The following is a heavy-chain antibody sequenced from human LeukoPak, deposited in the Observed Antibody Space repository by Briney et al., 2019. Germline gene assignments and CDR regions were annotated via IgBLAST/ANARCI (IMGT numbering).Heavy chain of an antibody. V-gene: IGHV4-34*01. D-gene: IGHD6-13*01. Sequence: PSETLSLTCAVYGGSFSGYYWSWIRQPPGKGLEWIGEINHSGSTNYNPSLKSRVTISVDTSKNQFSLKLSSVTAADTAVYYCARGLGQQLAVGNWFDPWGQGTLVTVSS. CDR2: INHSGST. CDR1: GGSFSGYY. J-gene: IGHJ5*02. CDR3: ARGLGQQLAVGNWFDP.